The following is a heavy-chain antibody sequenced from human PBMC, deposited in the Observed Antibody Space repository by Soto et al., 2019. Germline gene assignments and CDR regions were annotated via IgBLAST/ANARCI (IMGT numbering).Heavy chain of an antibody. CDR2: IWYDGSKQ. D-gene: IGHD3-3*01. V-gene: IGHV3-33*01. CDR1: GFTFSSYG. Sequence: QVQLVESGGGVVQPGTSLRLSCAPSGFTFSSYGMHWVRQAPGKGLEWVAVIWYDGSKQYYADSVKGRFTISRDNSKNTLYLQMNSLRAEDTAVYYCARDPGVTNYYFDYWGQGTLVTFSS. J-gene: IGHJ4*02. CDR3: ARDPGVTNYYFDY.